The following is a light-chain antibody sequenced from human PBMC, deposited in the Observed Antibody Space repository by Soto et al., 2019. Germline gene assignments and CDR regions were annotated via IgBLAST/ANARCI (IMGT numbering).Light chain of an antibody. CDR1: QGISSY. Sequence: AIRMTQSPSSLSASTGDRVTITCRASQGISSYLAWYQQKPGKAPKLLIYAASTLQSGVPSRFSGSGSGTDFTLTISCLQSDDFATYYCRQYYSYPSFGPGTKVDIK. CDR3: RQYYSYPS. CDR2: AAS. J-gene: IGKJ3*01. V-gene: IGKV1-8*01.